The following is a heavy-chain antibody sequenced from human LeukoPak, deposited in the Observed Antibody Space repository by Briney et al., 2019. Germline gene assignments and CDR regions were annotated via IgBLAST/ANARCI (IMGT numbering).Heavy chain of an antibody. D-gene: IGHD6-19*01. CDR3: ASLAGGWYSPL. CDR1: GGSISSYY. V-gene: IGHV4-59*08. Sequence: PSETLSLTCTVSGGSISSYYWSWIRQPPGKGLEWIGYIYYSGSTNYNPSLKSRVTISVDTSKNQFSLKLSSVTAADTAVYYCASLAGGWYSPLWGQGTLVTVSS. J-gene: IGHJ4*02. CDR2: IYYSGST.